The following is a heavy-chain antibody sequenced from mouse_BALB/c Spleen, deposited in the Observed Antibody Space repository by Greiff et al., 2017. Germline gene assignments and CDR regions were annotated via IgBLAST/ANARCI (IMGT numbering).Heavy chain of an antibody. CDR1: GFTFSSYT. V-gene: IGHV5-12-2*01. D-gene: IGHD4-1*01. Sequence: EVQVVESGGGLVQPGGSLKLSCAASGFTFSSYTMSWVRQTPEKRLEWVAYISNGGGSTYYPDTVKGRFTISRDNAKNTLYLQMSSLKSEDTAMYYCATWDVRFAYWGQGTLVTVSA. CDR2: ISNGGGST. CDR3: ATWDVRFAY. J-gene: IGHJ3*01.